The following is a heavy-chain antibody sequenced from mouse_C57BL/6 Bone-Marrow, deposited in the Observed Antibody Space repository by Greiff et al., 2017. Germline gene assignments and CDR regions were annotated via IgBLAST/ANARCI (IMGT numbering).Heavy chain of an antibody. CDR2: IYPSDIET. J-gene: IGHJ2*01. CDR3: AKRSIYFDY. CDR1: GYTFTSYW. D-gene: IGHD1-1*01. Sequence: QVQLQQPGAELVRPGSSVKLSCKASGYTFTSYWMDWVKQRPGQGLEWIGNIYPSDIETHYNQKFKDQATLTVDKSSSTPYMQLSSLTSEDSAVYYCAKRSIYFDYWGQGTTLTVSS. V-gene: IGHV1-61*01.